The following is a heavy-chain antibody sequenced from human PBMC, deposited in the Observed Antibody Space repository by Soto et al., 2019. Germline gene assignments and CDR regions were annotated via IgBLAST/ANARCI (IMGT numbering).Heavy chain of an antibody. CDR2: IIPIFGSA. J-gene: IGHJ6*02. Sequence: QVQLVQSGAEVKKPGSSVKVSYKASGGTLSGYAINWVRQAPGQGLEWMGKIIPIFGSANHAQKFQGRFTINADVSTSIAYMELSSLRSEDTAVYYCARSTIAVPGTDYYYYGMDVWGQGTTVTVSS. D-gene: IGHD6-19*01. CDR3: ARSTIAVPGTDYYYYGMDV. V-gene: IGHV1-69*18. CDR1: GGTLSGYA.